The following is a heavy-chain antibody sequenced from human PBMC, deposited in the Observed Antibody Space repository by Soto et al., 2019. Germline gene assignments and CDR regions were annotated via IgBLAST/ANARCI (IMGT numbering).Heavy chain of an antibody. CDR2: ISAYNGNT. CDR3: AAYDSSAYNWFDP. V-gene: IGHV1-18*01. Sequence: GASVKVSCKASGYTFTSYGISWVRQAPGQGLEWMGWISAYNGNTNYAQKLQGRVTITTNTSTSKAYMELRRLRSDDTAVYYCAAYDSSAYNWFDPWGQGTLVTVSS. J-gene: IGHJ5*02. D-gene: IGHD3-22*01. CDR1: GYTFTSYG.